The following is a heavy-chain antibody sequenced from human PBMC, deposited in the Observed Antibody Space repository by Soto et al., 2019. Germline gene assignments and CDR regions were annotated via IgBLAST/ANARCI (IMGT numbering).Heavy chain of an antibody. D-gene: IGHD3-22*01. CDR1: GGTFSSYA. CDR3: AKYYYDSSGYYSDYYYGMDV. CDR2: IIPIFGTA. V-gene: IGHV1-69*13. J-gene: IGHJ6*02. Sequence: SVKVSCKASGGTFSSYAISWVRQAPGQGLEWMGGIIPIFGTANYAQKFQGRVTITADESTSTAYMELSSLRSEDTAVYYCAKYYYDSSGYYSDYYYGMDVWGQGTTVTV.